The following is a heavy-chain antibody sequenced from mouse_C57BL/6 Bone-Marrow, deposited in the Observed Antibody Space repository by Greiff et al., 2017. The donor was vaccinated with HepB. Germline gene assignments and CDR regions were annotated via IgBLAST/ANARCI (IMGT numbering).Heavy chain of an antibody. Sequence: QVQLQQPGTELVKPGASVKLSCKASGYTFTSYWMHWVKQRPGQGLEWIGNINPSNGGTNYNEKFKSKATLTVDKPSSTAYMQLSSLTSEDSAVYYCARQTFITTVVATRAMDYWGQGTSVTVSS. V-gene: IGHV1-53*01. CDR2: INPSNGGT. D-gene: IGHD1-1*01. CDR3: ARQTFITTVVATRAMDY. J-gene: IGHJ4*01. CDR1: GYTFTSYW.